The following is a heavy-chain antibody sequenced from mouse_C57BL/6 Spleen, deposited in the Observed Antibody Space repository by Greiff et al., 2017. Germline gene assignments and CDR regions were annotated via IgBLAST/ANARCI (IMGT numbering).Heavy chain of an antibody. CDR3: ARSYYDSPMDY. V-gene: IGHV1-54*01. CDR2: INPGSGGT. J-gene: IGHJ4*01. CDR1: GYAFTNYL. D-gene: IGHD2-4*01. Sequence: QVQLQQSGAELVRPGTSVKVSCKASGYAFTNYLIEWVKQRPGQGLEWIGVINPGSGGTNYNEKFKGKATLTADKSSSTAYMQLSSLTSEDSAVYFCARSYYDSPMDYWGQGTSVTVSS.